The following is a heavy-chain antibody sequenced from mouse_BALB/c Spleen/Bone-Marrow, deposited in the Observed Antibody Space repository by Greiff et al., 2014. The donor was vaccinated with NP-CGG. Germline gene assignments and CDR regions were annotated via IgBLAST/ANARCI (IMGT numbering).Heavy chain of an antibody. CDR2: IVPANGNT. Sequence: EVKLVESGAELVKPGASVKLSCTASGFNIKDTYMHWVKQRPEQGLEWIGRIVPANGNTKYDPKFQGKATITADTSSNTAYLQLTRLTSEDTAVYYCVRYLYGNYFDYWGQGTTLTVSS. CDR3: VRYLYGNYFDY. J-gene: IGHJ2*01. V-gene: IGHV14-3*02. D-gene: IGHD2-10*02. CDR1: GFNIKDTY.